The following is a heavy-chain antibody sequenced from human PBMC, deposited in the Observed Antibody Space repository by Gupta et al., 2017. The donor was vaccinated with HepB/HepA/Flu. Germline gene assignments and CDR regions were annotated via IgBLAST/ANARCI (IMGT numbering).Heavy chain of an antibody. CDR2: ISNSGTYI. V-gene: IGHV3-21*01. CDR3: ARRYCSTTNCYAFDS. Sequence: EVQLVESGGGLVKPGGSLRLSWAASRFTFSTYSMNWVRQAPGKGLEWVSSISNSGTYIYYSDSVKGRFTISRDNAKNSLYLQMNSLRAEDTAVYYCARRYCSTTNCYAFDSWGQGTLVTVSS. CDR1: RFTFSTYS. J-gene: IGHJ4*02. D-gene: IGHD2-2*01.